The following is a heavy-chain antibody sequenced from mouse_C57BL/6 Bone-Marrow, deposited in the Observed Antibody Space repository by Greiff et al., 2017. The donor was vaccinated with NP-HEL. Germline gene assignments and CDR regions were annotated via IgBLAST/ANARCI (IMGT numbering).Heavy chain of an antibody. V-gene: IGHV1-55*01. CDR2: IYPGSGST. CDR1: GYTFTSYW. Sequence: QVQLQQPGAELVKPGASVKMSCKASGYTFTSYWITWVKQRPGQGLEWIGDIYPGSGSTNYNEKFKSKATLTVDTSSSTAYMQLSSLTSEDSAVYYCARTTTIVAYGAMDYWGQGTSVTVSS. D-gene: IGHD1-1*01. J-gene: IGHJ4*01. CDR3: ARTTTIVAYGAMDY.